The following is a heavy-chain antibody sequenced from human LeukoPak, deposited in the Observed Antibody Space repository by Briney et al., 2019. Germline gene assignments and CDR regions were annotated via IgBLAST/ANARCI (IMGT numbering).Heavy chain of an antibody. Sequence: ASVKVSCKASNYTFTSYGITWVRQAPGQGLEWMGWISAYNGNTNYAQKLQGRVTMTTDTSTSTAYMELRSLRSDDTAVYYCARRVVAAIWFDPWGQGTLVTVSS. D-gene: IGHD2-15*01. V-gene: IGHV1-18*01. CDR3: ARRVVAAIWFDP. CDR2: ISAYNGNT. CDR1: NYTFTSYG. J-gene: IGHJ5*02.